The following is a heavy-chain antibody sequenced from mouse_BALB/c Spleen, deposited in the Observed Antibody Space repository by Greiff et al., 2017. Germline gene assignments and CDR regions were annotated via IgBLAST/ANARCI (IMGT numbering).Heavy chain of an antibody. J-gene: IGHJ4*01. Sequence: VHVKQSGAELVKPGASVKLSCTASGFNIKDTYMHWVKQRPGQGLEWIGAIYPGNSDTSYNQKFKGKAKLTAVTSTSTAYMELSSLTNEDSAVYYCTRPFTTVAGAMDYWGQGTSVTVSS. CDR3: TRPFTTVAGAMDY. CDR2: IYPGNSDT. V-gene: IGHV1-5*01. D-gene: IGHD1-1*01. CDR1: GFNIKDTY.